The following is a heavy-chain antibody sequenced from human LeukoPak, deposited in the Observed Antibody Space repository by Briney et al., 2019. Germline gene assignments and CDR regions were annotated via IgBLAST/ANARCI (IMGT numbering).Heavy chain of an antibody. D-gene: IGHD1-26*01. CDR3: AKPSGSGVDY. CDR2: IRSDGYHT. CDR1: GFIFDTHD. Sequence: SGGSLRLSCGASGFIFDTHDMHWVRQAPGEGLEWVAFIRSDGYHTYYADSVEGRFTITRDNSKNTLYLQMNSLRLEDMAVYYCAKPSGSGVDYWGRGTRVTVSS. J-gene: IGHJ4*02. V-gene: IGHV3-30*02.